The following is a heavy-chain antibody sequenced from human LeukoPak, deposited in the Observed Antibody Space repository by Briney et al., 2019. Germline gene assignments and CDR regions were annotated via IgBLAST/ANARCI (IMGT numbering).Heavy chain of an antibody. D-gene: IGHD5-12*01. CDR1: GFTFSSYW. CDR3: AYSGYDYYYFDY. J-gene: IGHJ4*02. Sequence: GGSLRLSCAASGFTFSSYWMHWVRQAPGKGLVWVSRINSDGSSTSYADSVKGRFTISRDNAKNTLYLQMNSLRAEDTAVYYCAYSGYDYYYFDYWGQGTLVTVSS. CDR2: INSDGSST. V-gene: IGHV3-74*01.